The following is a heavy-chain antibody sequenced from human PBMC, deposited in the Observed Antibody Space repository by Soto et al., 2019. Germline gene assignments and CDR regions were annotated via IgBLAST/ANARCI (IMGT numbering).Heavy chain of an antibody. D-gene: IGHD3-22*01. CDR3: ARDRYDSSGSPDY. Sequence: PGGSLRLSCAASGFAFSTYSMSWVRQAPGKGLEWVSYISSSSSIIYYTDSVKGRFTISRDSAKNSLYLQMNRLRDEDTAVYYCARDRYDSSGSPDYWGQGTLVTVSS. J-gene: IGHJ4*02. V-gene: IGHV3-48*02. CDR2: ISSSSSII. CDR1: GFAFSTYS.